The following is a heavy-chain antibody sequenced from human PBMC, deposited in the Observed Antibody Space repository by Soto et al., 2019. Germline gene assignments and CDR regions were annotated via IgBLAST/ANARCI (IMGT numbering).Heavy chain of an antibody. CDR3: ARAVSTKTAPNDY. CDR2: ITPSSGST. D-gene: IGHD4-17*01. Sequence: QVQLVQSGAEVKNPGASVKVSCKASGYTFTTYYMHWLRQARGQGLEWMGIITPSSGSTRYEQKFQDRVTMTRDPSTNTVYMELSSLRSEDTAVYYCARAVSTKTAPNDYWGQGTLVTVSS. J-gene: IGHJ4*02. CDR1: GYTFTTYY. V-gene: IGHV1-46*01.